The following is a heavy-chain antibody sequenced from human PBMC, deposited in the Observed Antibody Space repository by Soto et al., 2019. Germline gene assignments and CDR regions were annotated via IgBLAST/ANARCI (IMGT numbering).Heavy chain of an antibody. J-gene: IGHJ5*02. CDR2: SNVDNGET. V-gene: IGHV1-18*04. D-gene: IGHD1-26*01. Sequence: QVQLVQSGAEVKKPGASVKVSCKASGYNFMRYGFTWVRQAPGQGLEGMGWSNVDNGETKYPQKIQGRVTMTTDTSTSTVYMELRSLTSDDTAVYYCARWISGGYSDWFDPWGHGTLVTVSS. CDR3: ARWISGGYSDWFDP. CDR1: GYNFMRYG.